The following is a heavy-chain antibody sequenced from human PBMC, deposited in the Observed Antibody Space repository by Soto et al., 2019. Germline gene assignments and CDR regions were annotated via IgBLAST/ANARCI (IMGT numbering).Heavy chain of an antibody. CDR1: GFPFSNYA. V-gene: IGHV3-23*01. CDR2: ISGSVDST. Sequence: EVQVLESGGGLVQPGGSLRLSCAASGFPFSNYAMSWVRQAPGKGLQWVSSISGSVDSTYYADSVQGRFIISRDYSKNTLFLQMNSLRAEDTAVYYCARAPSRIPSGMDVWGQGTPVTVSS. D-gene: IGHD6-13*01. CDR3: ARAPSRIPSGMDV. J-gene: IGHJ6*02.